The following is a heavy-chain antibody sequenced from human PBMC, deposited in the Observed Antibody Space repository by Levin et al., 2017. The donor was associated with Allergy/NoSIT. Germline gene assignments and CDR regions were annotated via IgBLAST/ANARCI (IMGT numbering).Heavy chain of an antibody. CDR1: GGTFSSYA. J-gene: IGHJ6*03. V-gene: IGHV1-69*06. CDR3: ASSPSGYYYYYYMDV. CDR2: IIPIFGTA. D-gene: IGHD3-3*01. Sequence: SVKVSCKASGGTFSSYAISWVRQAPGQGLEWMGGIIPIFGTANYAQKFQGRVTITADKSTSTAYMELSSLRSEDTAVYYCASSPSGYYYYYYMDVWGKGTTVTVSS.